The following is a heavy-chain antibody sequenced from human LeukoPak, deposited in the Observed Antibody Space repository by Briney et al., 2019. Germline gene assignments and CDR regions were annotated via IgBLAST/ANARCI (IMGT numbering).Heavy chain of an antibody. CDR3: AKDKYSPFDY. CDR1: GFTFSSYG. CDR2: IRYDGSIK. V-gene: IGHV3-30*02. D-gene: IGHD5-18*01. Sequence: GGSLRLSCAASGFTFSSYGMHWVRQAPGKGLGWVAFIRYDGSIKYYADSVKGRFTISRDSSKNTLYLQMNSLRAEDTAVYYCAKDKYSPFDYWGQGTLVTVSS. J-gene: IGHJ4*02.